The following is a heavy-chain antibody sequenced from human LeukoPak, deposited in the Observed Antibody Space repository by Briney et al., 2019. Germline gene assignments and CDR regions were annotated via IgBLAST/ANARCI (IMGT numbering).Heavy chain of an antibody. V-gene: IGHV4-39*07. D-gene: IGHD3-16*01. CDR3: ARDRDYGGRAFDI. J-gene: IGHJ3*02. CDR1: GFTFSSYS. CDR2: IYYSGST. Sequence: GSLILSCAASGFTFSSYSMNWIRQPPGKGLEWIGSIYYSGSTYYNPSLKSRVTISVDTSKNQFSLKLSSVTAADTAVYFCARDRDYGGRAFDIWGQGTMVTVSS.